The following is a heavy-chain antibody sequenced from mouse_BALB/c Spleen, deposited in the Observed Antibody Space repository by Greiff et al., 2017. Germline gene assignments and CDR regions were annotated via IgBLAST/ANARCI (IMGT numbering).Heavy chain of an antibody. Sequence: VQLQQSGPGLVQPSQSLSITCTASVFSLTRYGVLWVRQSPGKGLEWLGVIWSGGSTDYNAAFISRLSISKDNSKSQVFFKMNSLQADDTAIYSCARNRDYGGYAMDYRGQGTSVTVSS. CDR2: IWSGGST. V-gene: IGHV2-4-1*01. D-gene: IGHD1-1*01. J-gene: IGHJ4*01. CDR1: VFSLTRYG. CDR3: ARNRDYGGYAMDY.